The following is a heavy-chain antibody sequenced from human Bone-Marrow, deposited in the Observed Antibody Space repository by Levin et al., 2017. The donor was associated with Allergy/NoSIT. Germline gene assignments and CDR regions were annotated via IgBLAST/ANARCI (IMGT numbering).Heavy chain of an antibody. D-gene: IGHD3-22*01. CDR3: AKDRLEAYDSNGYPDAFDI. Sequence: QTGESLKISCAASGFTFSSYGMHWVRQALGKGPEWVAVISYDGSEKYHADSVKGRFTISRDNSKNTLSLQMNSLRAEDTAVYYCAKDRLEAYDSNGYPDAFDIWGQGTMVTVSS. J-gene: IGHJ3*02. CDR1: GFTFSSYG. CDR2: ISYDGSEK. V-gene: IGHV3-30*18.